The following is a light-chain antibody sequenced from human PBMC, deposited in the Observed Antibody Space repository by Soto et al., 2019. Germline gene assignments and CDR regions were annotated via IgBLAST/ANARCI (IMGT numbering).Light chain of an antibody. CDR2: GNS. CDR3: QSYDSSLSVV. CDR1: SSNIGAGYN. J-gene: IGLJ2*01. V-gene: IGLV1-40*01. Sequence: QSVLTQPPSVSGAPGQRVTISCTGSSSNIGAGYNVHWYQQLPGTAPKLLIYGNSNRPSGVPDRFSGSKSGTSASLAITGLKAEDEADYSCQSYDSSLSVVFGGGTQLTVL.